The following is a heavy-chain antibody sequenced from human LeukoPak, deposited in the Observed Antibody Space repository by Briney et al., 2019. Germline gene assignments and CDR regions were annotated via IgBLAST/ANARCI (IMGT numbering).Heavy chain of an antibody. D-gene: IGHD5-12*01. Sequence: GGSLRLSCAASGFTFSSYAMSWVRQAPGKGLEGVSAISGSGGSTYYADSVKGRFTISRDNSKNTLYLQMNSLRAEDTAVYYCARGGGYRPYDYWGQGTLVTVSS. CDR3: ARGGGYRPYDY. J-gene: IGHJ4*02. CDR1: GFTFSSYA. V-gene: IGHV3-23*01. CDR2: ISGSGGST.